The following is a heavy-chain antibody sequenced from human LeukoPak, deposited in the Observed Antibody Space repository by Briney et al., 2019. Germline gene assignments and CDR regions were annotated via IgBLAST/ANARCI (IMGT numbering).Heavy chain of an antibody. V-gene: IGHV3-23*01. D-gene: IGHD3-9*01. Sequence: GGSLRLSCAASGVTFSSYAMSWVRQAPGKGLEWVSAISGSGGSTYYADSVKGRFTISRDNSKNTLYLQMTSLRAEDTAVYYCAKGVDYDILTGYHDFDYWGQGTLVTVSS. CDR3: AKGVDYDILTGYHDFDY. CDR1: GVTFSSYA. CDR2: ISGSGGST. J-gene: IGHJ4*02.